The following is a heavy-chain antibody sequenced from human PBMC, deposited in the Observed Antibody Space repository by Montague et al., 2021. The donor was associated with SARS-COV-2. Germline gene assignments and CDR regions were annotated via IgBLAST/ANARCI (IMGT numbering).Heavy chain of an antibody. D-gene: IGHD2-15*01. CDR2: IWYDGSNK. CDR3: ARDARRYCSGGFCLNWFDP. J-gene: IGHJ5*02. V-gene: IGHV3-33*01. CDR1: GFIFSNYG. Sequence: SLRLSCAASGFIFSNYGMNWVRPAPGKGLEWVAVIWYDGSNKYYADSVKGRFTISRDNSKKMLYLQMNSLRAEDTAVYFCARDARRYCSGGFCLNWFDPWGQGTQVTVSS.